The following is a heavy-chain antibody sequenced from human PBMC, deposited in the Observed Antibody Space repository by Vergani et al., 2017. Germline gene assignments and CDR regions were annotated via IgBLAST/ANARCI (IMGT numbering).Heavy chain of an antibody. V-gene: IGHV1-69*01. CDR2: IIPIFGTA. Sequence: QVQLVQSGAEVKKPGSSVKVSCKASGGTFSSYAISWVRQAPGQGLEWMGGIIPIFGTANYAQKFQGRVTITADESTSTAYMELSRLRSEDTAVYYCARSSSGGQLGHNYYYYYYMDVWGKGTTVTVSS. CDR1: GGTFSSYA. J-gene: IGHJ6*03. CDR3: ARSSSGGQLGHNYYYYYYMDV. D-gene: IGHD6-6*01.